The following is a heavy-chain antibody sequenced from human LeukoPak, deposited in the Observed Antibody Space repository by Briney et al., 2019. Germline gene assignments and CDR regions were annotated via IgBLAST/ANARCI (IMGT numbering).Heavy chain of an antibody. CDR1: GFTFDDYG. J-gene: IGHJ4*02. D-gene: IGHD3-16*01. V-gene: IGHV3-7*01. CDR2: IKQDGSEK. Sequence: PGGSLRLSCAASGFTFDDYGMSWVRQAPGKGLEWVANIKQDGSEKYYVDSVKGRFTISRDNAKNSLYLQMNSLRAEDTAVYYCVHGGTTFDYWGQGTLVTVSS. CDR3: VHGGTTFDY.